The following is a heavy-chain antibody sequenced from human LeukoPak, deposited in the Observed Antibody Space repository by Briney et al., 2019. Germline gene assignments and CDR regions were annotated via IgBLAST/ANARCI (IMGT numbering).Heavy chain of an antibody. CDR1: GFTFGDYA. CDR3: TRIGTSGGEFDY. Sequence: GGSLRLSCTASGFTFGDYAMSWVRQAPGKGLEWVGFIRSKAYGGTPEYAASVKGRFTISRDDSKSIGYLQMNSLKTEDTAMYYCTRIGTSGGEFDYWGQGTLVTVSP. V-gene: IGHV3-49*04. D-gene: IGHD2-2*01. CDR2: IRSKAYGGTP. J-gene: IGHJ4*02.